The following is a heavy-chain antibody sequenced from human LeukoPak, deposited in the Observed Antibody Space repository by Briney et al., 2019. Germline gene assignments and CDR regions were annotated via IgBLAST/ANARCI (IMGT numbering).Heavy chain of an antibody. D-gene: IGHD2-15*01. CDR2: ISSSNSYI. J-gene: IGHJ3*02. CDR3: ARDEAHRVAGLKAFDI. V-gene: IGHV3-21*01. Sequence: GGSLRLSCAASGFTFSSYTMNWVRHAPGKGLEWVSCISSSNSYIYYADSVKGRFNISRDNDKNALYLEMSSQGPEGRAVYYGARDEAHRVAGLKAFDIWGQGTMVTVSS. CDR1: GFTFSSYT.